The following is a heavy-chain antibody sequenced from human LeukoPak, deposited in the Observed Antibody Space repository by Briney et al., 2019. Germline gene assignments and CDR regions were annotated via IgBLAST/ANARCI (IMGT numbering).Heavy chain of an antibody. CDR3: ARHSYRGSGWYGVGGWFDP. CDR2: IYYSGST. J-gene: IGHJ5*02. D-gene: IGHD6-19*01. CDR1: GGSISSSSYY. V-gene: IGHV4-39*01. Sequence: SETLSLTCTVSGGSISSSSYYWGWIRQPPGKGLEWIGSIYYSGSTYYNPSLKSRVTISVDTSKNQFSLELSSVTAADTAVYYCARHSYRGSGWYGVGGWFDPWGQGTLVTVSS.